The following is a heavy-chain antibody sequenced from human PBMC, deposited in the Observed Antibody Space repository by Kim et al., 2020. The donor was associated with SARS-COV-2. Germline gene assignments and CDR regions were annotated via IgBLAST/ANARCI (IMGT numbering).Heavy chain of an antibody. CDR2: IYYSGST. V-gene: IGHV4-39*07. J-gene: IGHJ4*02. Sequence: SETLSLTCTVSGASISSSSYYWGWIRQPPGKGLEWIGSIYYSGSTYYNPSLKSRVTISVDTSKNQFSLKLSSVTAADTAVYYCARHHGYSYGEFGYWGQGTLVTVSS. CDR3: ARHHGYSYGEFGY. D-gene: IGHD5-18*01. CDR1: GASISSSSYY.